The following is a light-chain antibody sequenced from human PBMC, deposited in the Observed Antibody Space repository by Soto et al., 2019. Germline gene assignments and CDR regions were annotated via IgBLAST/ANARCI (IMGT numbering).Light chain of an antibody. CDR2: GVS. CDR3: QQHSSWPLT. J-gene: IGKJ4*01. Sequence: EIVMTQSPATLSVSPGERATLSCRASQSVTNNNLAWYQQRPGQSPRLLMYGVSNRATGIPARFSGSGSGTEFTLTISSLQSEEDAVYYCQQHSSWPLTFGGGTKVEMK. V-gene: IGKV3-15*01. CDR1: QSVTNNN.